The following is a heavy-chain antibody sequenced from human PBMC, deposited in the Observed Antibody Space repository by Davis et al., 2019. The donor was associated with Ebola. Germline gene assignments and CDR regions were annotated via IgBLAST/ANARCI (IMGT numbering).Heavy chain of an antibody. CDR3: ARTAYSSGSHPFYFDS. D-gene: IGHD5-18*01. J-gene: IGHJ4*02. Sequence: MPSETLSLTCTVSGGSISNYYWGWIRQPPGKGLEWIGNIYYNGNTLYNPSLGRRGIISVDKSKNQFSLNLSSMTAADTAVYYCARTAYSSGSHPFYFDSWGQGTLVTVSS. CDR1: GGSISNYY. CDR2: IYYNGNT. V-gene: IGHV4-59*04.